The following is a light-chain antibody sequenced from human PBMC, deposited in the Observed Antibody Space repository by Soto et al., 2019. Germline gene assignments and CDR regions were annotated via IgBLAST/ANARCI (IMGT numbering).Light chain of an antibody. V-gene: IGKV1-5*01. CDR2: DAS. J-gene: IGKJ2*01. CDR3: QEYDSYSST. Sequence: DIQMTQSPSTLSASVGDRVTITCRASQSISNYLAWYQQKPGKAPKVLIYDASSFESGVPLRFSGSGAGTEFPLTISSLHPDDFATYYVQEYDSYSSTFGQGTKLQIK. CDR1: QSISNY.